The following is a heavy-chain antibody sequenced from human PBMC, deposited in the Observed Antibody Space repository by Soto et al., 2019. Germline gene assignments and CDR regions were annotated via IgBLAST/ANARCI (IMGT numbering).Heavy chain of an antibody. D-gene: IGHD1-1*01. CDR2: IYHTGDT. V-gene: IGHV4-4*02. Sequence: QVQLQESGPGLVKPSGTLSLTCVVSGSSVSNSNWWTWVRQPPGKGLEWIGEIYHTGDTNYNPSHVSRVTLSIDKSRNQFSLRLGSVTAADTAVYFCARNGIYYYYMDVWGRGTTVSVSS. CDR1: GSSVSNSNW. CDR3: ARNGIYYYYMDV. J-gene: IGHJ6*03.